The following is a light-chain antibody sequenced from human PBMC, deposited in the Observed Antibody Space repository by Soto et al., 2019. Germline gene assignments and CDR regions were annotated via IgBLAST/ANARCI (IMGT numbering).Light chain of an antibody. V-gene: IGLV2-14*01. J-gene: IGLJ1*01. Sequence: QSALTQPASVSGSRGQSITISCTGTSTDVGGYNYVSWYQQHPGKAPKLMIYEVSNRPSGVSNRFSGSKSGNTASLSISGLQADDEADYYCTSYTSRSTLVFGTGTKLTVL. CDR3: TSYTSRSTLV. CDR2: EVS. CDR1: STDVGGYNY.